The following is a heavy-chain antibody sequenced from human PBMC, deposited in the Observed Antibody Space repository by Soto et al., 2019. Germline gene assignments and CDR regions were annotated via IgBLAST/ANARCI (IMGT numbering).Heavy chain of an antibody. D-gene: IGHD6-19*01. CDR3: ARQYSSGWTNLEY. V-gene: IGHV5-51*01. Sequence: PGESLKSSCKGSGYSFTTYLIVCVRQMPGKGLEWMVTIYPGDSDTRYSPSFQGQVTISADKYINTDYLQWSSLKASDTAMYYCARQYSSGWTNLEYWGQGTMVTVSS. CDR1: GYSFTTYL. J-gene: IGHJ4*02. CDR2: IYPGDSDT.